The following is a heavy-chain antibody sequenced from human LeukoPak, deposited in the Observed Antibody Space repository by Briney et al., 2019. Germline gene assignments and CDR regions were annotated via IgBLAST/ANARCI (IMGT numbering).Heavy chain of an antibody. D-gene: IGHD3-9*01. V-gene: IGHV3-30*18. J-gene: IGHJ3*02. Sequence: PGGSLRLSCAASGFTFSSYGMHWVRQAPGKGLEWVAVISYDGSNKYYADSVKGRFTISRDNSKNTLYLQMNSLRAEDTAVYYCAKESILTGTDAFNIWAKGQWSPSLQ. CDR1: GFTFSSYG. CDR3: AKESILTGTDAFNI. CDR2: ISYDGSNK.